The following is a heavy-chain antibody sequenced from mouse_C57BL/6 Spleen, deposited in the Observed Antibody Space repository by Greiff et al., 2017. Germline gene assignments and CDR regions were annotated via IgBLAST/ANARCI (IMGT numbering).Heavy chain of an antibody. D-gene: IGHD1-1*01. V-gene: IGHV1-47*01. CDR3: ARRSELHYAMDY. J-gene: IGHJ4*01. CDR1: GYTFTTYP. Sequence: VHLVESGAELVKPGASVKMSCKASGYTFTTYPIEWMKQTHGKSLEWIGNFHPYNDDTKYNEKFKGKATLSVEKSSSTVYLELSRLTSDDSAVYYCARRSELHYAMDYWGQGTSVTVSS. CDR2: FHPYNDDT.